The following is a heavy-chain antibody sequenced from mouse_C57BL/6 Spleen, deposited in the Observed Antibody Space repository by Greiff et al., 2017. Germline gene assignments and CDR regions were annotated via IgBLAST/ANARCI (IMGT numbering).Heavy chain of an antibody. V-gene: IGHV1-53*01. Sequence: QVHVKQPGTELVKPGASVKLSCKASGYTFTSYWMHWVKQRPGQGLEWIGNINPSNGGTNYNEKFKSKATLTVDKSSSTAYMQLSSLTSEDSAVYYCAREGGMVTTRDFDYWGQGTTLTVSS. CDR2: INPSNGGT. CDR3: AREGGMVTTRDFDY. D-gene: IGHD2-2*01. CDR1: GYTFTSYW. J-gene: IGHJ2*01.